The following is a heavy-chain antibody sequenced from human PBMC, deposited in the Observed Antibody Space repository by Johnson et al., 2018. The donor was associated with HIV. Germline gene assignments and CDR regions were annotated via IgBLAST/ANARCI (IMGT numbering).Heavy chain of an antibody. V-gene: IGHV3-30-3*01. CDR3: TTARVSYDSSGYNAFDI. CDR1: GFTLSSYA. Sequence: QVQLVESGGGVVQPGRSLRLSCAASGFTLSSYAMHWVRQAPGKGLEWVAVISYDGSNKYYADSVKGRFTISRDDSKKTLYLQMNSLKTEDTAVYYCTTARVSYDSSGYNAFDIWG. D-gene: IGHD3-22*01. CDR2: ISYDGSNK. J-gene: IGHJ3*02.